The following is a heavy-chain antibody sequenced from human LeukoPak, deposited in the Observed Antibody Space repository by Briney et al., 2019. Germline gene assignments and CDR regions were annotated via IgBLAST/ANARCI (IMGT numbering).Heavy chain of an antibody. D-gene: IGHD6-6*01. J-gene: IGHJ4*02. V-gene: IGHV1-46*01. CDR3: ARKGSSSCFDY. CDR2: INPIGGST. CDR1: GYTFISYQ. Sequence: ASVKVSCKASGYTFISYQMHWVRQAPGQGLEWMGIINPIGGSTSHAQKFQGRVTMTRDTSTSTVYMELSSLRSEDTAVYYCARKGSSSCFDYWGQGTLVTVSS.